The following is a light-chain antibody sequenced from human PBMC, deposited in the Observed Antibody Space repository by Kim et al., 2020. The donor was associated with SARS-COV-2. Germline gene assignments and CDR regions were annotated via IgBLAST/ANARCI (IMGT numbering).Light chain of an antibody. J-gene: IGKJ1*01. V-gene: IGKV1-39*01. CDR1: QSISSY. CDR3: QQSYNTPPT. Sequence: DIQMTQSPSSLSASVGDKVTITFRASQSISSYLNWYQQKPGKAPKFLIYDASSLQSGVPSRFSGSGSGTDFTLTISSLQPEDFATYYCQQSYNTPPTFGQGTKVDIK. CDR2: DAS.